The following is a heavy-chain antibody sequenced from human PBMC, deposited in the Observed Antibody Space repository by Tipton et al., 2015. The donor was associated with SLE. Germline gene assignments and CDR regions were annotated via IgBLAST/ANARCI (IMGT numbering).Heavy chain of an antibody. J-gene: IGHJ4*02. CDR3: ARAQSIAVADYFDY. V-gene: IGHV4-61*09. CDR1: GGSISSGSYY. CDR2: IYTSGST. D-gene: IGHD6-19*01. Sequence: TLSLTCTVSGGSISSGSYYWSWIRQPAGKGLEWIGYIYTSGSTNYNPSLKSRVTISVDTSKNQFSLKLSSVTAADTAVYYCARAQSIAVADYFDYWGQGTLVTVSS.